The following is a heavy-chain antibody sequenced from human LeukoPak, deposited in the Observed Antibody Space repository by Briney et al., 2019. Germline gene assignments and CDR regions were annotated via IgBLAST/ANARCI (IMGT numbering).Heavy chain of an antibody. CDR1: GGSFSGYY. CDR2: INHSGST. CDR3: ARTSRTIGEAYYYYYGMDV. V-gene: IGHV4-34*01. Sequence: SETLSLTCAVYGGSFSGYYWSWIRQPPGKGLEWIGEINHSGSTNYNPSLKSRVTISVDTSKNQFSLKLSSVTAADTAVYYCARTSRTIGEAYYYYYGMDVWGQGTTVTVSS. J-gene: IGHJ6*02. D-gene: IGHD3-10*01.